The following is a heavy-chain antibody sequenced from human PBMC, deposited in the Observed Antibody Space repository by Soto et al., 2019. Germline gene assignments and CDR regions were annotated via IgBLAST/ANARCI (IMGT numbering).Heavy chain of an antibody. D-gene: IGHD2-15*01. V-gene: IGHV4-34*01. Sequence: QVQLQQWGAGLLKPSETLSLTCAVYGGSFSGYYWSWIRQPPGKGLEWIGEINHSGSTNYNPSLKSRVTISVDTSKNQFPLKLSSVAAADTAVYYCARGPGYCSGGSCYPNWFDPWGQGTLGTVSS. J-gene: IGHJ5*02. CDR3: ARGPGYCSGGSCYPNWFDP. CDR2: INHSGST. CDR1: GGSFSGYY.